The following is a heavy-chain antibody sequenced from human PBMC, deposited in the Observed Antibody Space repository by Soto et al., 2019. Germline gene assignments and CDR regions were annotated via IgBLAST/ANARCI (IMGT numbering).Heavy chain of an antibody. CDR2: IRSSDRFT. V-gene: IGHV3-11*06. D-gene: IGHD3-10*01. J-gene: IGHJ4*02. Sequence: QVQLVESGGAWAKPGGSLRLSCAVSGFTFSDYFMTWIRQAPGKGLEWVSYIRSSDRFTNHADSVKGRFTISRDNANNSLSLETNDLRAEDTAVYFCVRVGHDGSCFDYWGQGTLVTVSS. CDR3: VRVGHDGSCFDY. CDR1: GFTFSDYF.